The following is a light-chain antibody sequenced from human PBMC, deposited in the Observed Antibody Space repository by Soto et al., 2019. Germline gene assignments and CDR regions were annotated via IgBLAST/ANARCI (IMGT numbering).Light chain of an antibody. J-gene: IGLJ2*01. CDR1: SSDVGGYGY. CDR3: CSYAAGQTLV. Sequence: QSVLTQPRSVSGSPGQSVTTSCSGTSSDVGGYGYVSWYQQHPGKAPTLIIYHVAQRPSGVPDRFSASKSGTTASLTISGLQAEDEAEYFCCSYAAGQTLVFGGGTKVTVL. V-gene: IGLV2-11*01. CDR2: HVA.